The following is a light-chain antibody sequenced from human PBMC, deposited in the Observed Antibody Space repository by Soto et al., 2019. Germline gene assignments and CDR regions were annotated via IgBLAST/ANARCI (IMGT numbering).Light chain of an antibody. CDR2: GAS. CDR3: QQYNNWPPRGT. V-gene: IGKV3-15*01. CDR1: QSVSSN. Sequence: EIVMTQSPATLSVSPGERATLSCRASQSVSSNLAWYQQKPGQAPRILIYGASTRATGIPARFSGSGSGTEFTLPISSLQSEDFAVYYCQQYNNWPPRGTFGQGTKVEIQ. J-gene: IGKJ1*01.